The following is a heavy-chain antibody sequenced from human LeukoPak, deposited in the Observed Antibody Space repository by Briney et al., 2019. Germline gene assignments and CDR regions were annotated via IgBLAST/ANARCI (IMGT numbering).Heavy chain of an antibody. D-gene: IGHD2-2*01. CDR1: GFTFSSYA. CDR3: AKDLGYCSSTSCYLFGY. CDR2: ITGDST. V-gene: IGHV3-23*01. J-gene: IGHJ4*02. Sequence: GGSLRLSCAASGFTFSSYAMSWVRQAPGKGLDWVSAITGDSTYYADSVKGRFTISRDNSKNTLYLQMDSLRAEDTAVYYCAKDLGYCSSTSCYLFGYWGQGTLVTVSS.